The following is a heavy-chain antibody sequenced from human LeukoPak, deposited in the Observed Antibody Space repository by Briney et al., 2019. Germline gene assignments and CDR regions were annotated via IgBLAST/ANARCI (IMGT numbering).Heavy chain of an antibody. D-gene: IGHD2-2*01. CDR3: ATDVVVPAANWDIVATIAQA. J-gene: IGHJ5*02. CDR2: FDPEDGET. Sequence: ASVKVSCKVSGDTLTELSMHWVRQAPGKGLEWMGGFDPEDGETIYAQKFQGRVTMTEDTSTDTAYMELSSLRSEDTAVYYCATDVVVPAANWDIVATIAQAWGQGTLVTVSS. CDR1: GDTLTELS. V-gene: IGHV1-24*01.